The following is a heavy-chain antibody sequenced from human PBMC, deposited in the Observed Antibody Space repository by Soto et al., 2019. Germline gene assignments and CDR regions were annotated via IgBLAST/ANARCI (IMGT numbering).Heavy chain of an antibody. CDR3: AKSLYNDNGGPKDH. J-gene: IGHJ4*02. V-gene: IGHV3-23*01. CDR1: GFTFSSYD. D-gene: IGHD1-1*01. Sequence: EVQLLESGGGLVQPGGSLRLSCVGSGFTFSSYDMTWVRQAPGKGLEWVSSFSFYGRRDNTYYADSVKGRFTISRDNSRNTVYLQMDNRRVEDTAVYYCAKSLYNDNGGPKDHWGQGTLVTVSS. CDR2: FSFYGRRDNT.